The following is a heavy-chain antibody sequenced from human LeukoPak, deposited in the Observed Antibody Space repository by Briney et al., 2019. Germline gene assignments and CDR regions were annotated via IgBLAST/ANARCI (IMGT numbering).Heavy chain of an antibody. Sequence: SQTLSLTCTVSGGSISSYYWSWIRQPPGKGLEWIGYIYYSGSTNYNPSLKSRVTISVDTSKNQFSLKLSSVTAADTTVYYCARATTYYDFWSGYSSRAFDIWGQGTMVTVSS. D-gene: IGHD3-3*01. CDR2: IYYSGST. CDR3: ARATTYYDFWSGYSSRAFDI. J-gene: IGHJ3*02. CDR1: GGSISSYY. V-gene: IGHV4-59*01.